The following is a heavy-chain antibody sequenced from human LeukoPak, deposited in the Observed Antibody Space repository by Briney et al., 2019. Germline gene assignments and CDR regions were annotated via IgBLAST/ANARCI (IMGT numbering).Heavy chain of an antibody. V-gene: IGHV3-23*01. D-gene: IGHD2-2*01. CDR3: AKPAAIGPYHYYYYMDV. CDR2: ISASGGST. CDR1: GFTFSSYA. J-gene: IGHJ6*03. Sequence: GGSLRLSCAASGFTFSSYAMSWVRQAPGKGLEWVSGISASGGSTYYADSVKGRFTISRDNSKNTLYLQMNSLTAEDTAVYYCAKPAAIGPYHYYYYMDVWGKGTTVTVSS.